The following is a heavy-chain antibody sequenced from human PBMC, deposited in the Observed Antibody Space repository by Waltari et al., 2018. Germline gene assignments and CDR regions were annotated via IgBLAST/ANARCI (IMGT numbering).Heavy chain of an antibody. Sequence: QLQLQESGPGLVKPSETLSLTCPVPGGSTSSCSYYWGCIRQPPGKGLEWIGSIYYSGRTYYNPSLKSRVTISVDTSKNQFSLKLSSVTAADTAVYYCARHRTGHDAFDIWGQGTMVTVSS. J-gene: IGHJ3*02. CDR1: GGSTSSCSYY. CDR2: IYYSGRT. CDR3: ARHRTGHDAFDI. V-gene: IGHV4-39*01.